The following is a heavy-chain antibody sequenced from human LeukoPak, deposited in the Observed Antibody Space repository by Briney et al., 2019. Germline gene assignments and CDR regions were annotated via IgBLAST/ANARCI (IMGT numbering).Heavy chain of an antibody. CDR2: IRGRGRNV. V-gene: IGHV3-11*01. CDR1: GFSLTDYY. Sequence: GRSLRLSCVAYGFSLTDYYMGWTRQAAGGGLGWDSYIRGRGRNVYYGDSVKGRFTISRDNTKNSLYLQMNNLRAEDTDVYYCARSIGYYYTMDVWGQGTTVTVSS. J-gene: IGHJ6*02. CDR3: ARSIGYYYTMDV. D-gene: IGHD3-22*01.